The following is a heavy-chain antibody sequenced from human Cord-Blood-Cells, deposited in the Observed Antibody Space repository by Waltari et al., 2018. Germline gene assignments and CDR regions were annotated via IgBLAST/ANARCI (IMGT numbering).Heavy chain of an antibody. CDR3: ARGGYYYGSGSYRPFDY. J-gene: IGHJ4*02. CDR1: GYTFPSYD. D-gene: IGHD3-10*01. V-gene: IGHV1-8*03. CDR2: MNPNSCNT. Sequence: VQLVQSGAEVKKPGASVKVSCKASGYTFPSYDIHWVRQATGQGLEWMGWMNPNSCNTGYAQKFQGRVTITRNTSISTAYMELSSLRSEDTAVYYCARGGYYYGSGSYRPFDYWGQGTLVTVSS.